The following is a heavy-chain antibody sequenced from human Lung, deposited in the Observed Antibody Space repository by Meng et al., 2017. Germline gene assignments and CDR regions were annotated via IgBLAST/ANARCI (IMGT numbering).Heavy chain of an antibody. CDR1: GGSISSDGYY. Sequence: QVQLEESGPGLVKPSQTLSLTCSVSGGSISSDGYYWTWIRQPAGKGLEWIGRIYSRGSTNYNPFLKSRVTISLDASKNQFSLELSSVTATDTAVYYCARDLSDSTGYYPFQHWGQGTLVTVSS. J-gene: IGHJ1*01. V-gene: IGHV4-61*02. CDR3: ARDLSDSTGYYPFQH. D-gene: IGHD3-22*01. CDR2: IYSRGST.